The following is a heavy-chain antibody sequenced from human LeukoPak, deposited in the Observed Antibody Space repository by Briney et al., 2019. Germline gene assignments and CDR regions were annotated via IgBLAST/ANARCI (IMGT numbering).Heavy chain of an antibody. Sequence: GGSLRLSCAASGVTFSSYGTHWVRQAPGKGLEWVAVRWYGGSNKYYADSVKGRFTISRDNSKNTLYLQMNSLRAEDTAVYYCAKDSAGTTMGLSYYYYYYMDVWGKGTTVTVSS. J-gene: IGHJ6*03. CDR3: AKDSAGTTMGLSYYYYYYMDV. V-gene: IGHV3-30*02. CDR1: GVTFSSYG. CDR2: RWYGGSNK. D-gene: IGHD1-7*01.